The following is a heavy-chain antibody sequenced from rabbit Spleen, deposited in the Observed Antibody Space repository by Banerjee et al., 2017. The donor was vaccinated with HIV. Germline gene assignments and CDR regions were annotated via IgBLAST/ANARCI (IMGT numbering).Heavy chain of an antibody. CDR1: GFSFSSSDY. CDR3: ARGGGGVGYGM. CDR2: IGVGSGTI. D-gene: IGHD7-1*01. J-gene: IGHJ6*01. Sequence: QSLEESGGGLVQPEGSLALTCKASGFSFSSSDYICWVRQAPGKGLEWIACIGVGSGTIYYASWAKGRFTISKTSSTTVTLQMTSLTAADTATYFCARGGGGVGYGMWGPGTLVTVS. V-gene: IGHV1S40*01.